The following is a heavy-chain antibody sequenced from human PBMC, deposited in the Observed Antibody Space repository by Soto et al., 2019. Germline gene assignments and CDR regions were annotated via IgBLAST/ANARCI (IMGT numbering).Heavy chain of an antibody. J-gene: IGHJ4*02. V-gene: IGHV4-59*12. CDR1: GGSISSYY. Sequence: PSETLSLTCTVSGGSISSYYWSWIRQPPGKGLEWIGEIYHSGSTNYSPSLKSRVTISVDKSKNQFSLKLSSVTAADTAVYYCARRKSIAVAGHLDYWGQGTLVTVS. D-gene: IGHD6-19*01. CDR2: IYHSGST. CDR3: ARRKSIAVAGHLDY.